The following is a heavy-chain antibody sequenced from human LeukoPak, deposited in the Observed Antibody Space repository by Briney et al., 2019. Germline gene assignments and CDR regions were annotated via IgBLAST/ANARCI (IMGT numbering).Heavy chain of an antibody. J-gene: IGHJ4*02. CDR3: ARIAEPLYYFDY. CDR1: GGSISSAGYS. V-gene: IGHV4-30-2*01. CDR2: IYQSGST. D-gene: IGHD6-13*01. Sequence: PSQTLSLTCAVSGGSISSAGYSWSWIRQPPGKGLGWIGYIYQSGSTYYNPSLKSRVTISVDRSKNQFSLKLSSVTAADTAVYYCARIAEPLYYFDYWGQGTLVTVSS.